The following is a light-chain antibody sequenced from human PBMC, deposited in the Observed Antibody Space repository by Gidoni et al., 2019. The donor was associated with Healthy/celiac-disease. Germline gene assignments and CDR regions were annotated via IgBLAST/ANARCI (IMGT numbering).Light chain of an antibody. V-gene: IGLV3-1*01. CDR2: QDS. Sequence: SYELTQPTSVSVSPGQTASITCSGDKLGDKYACWYQQKPGQSPVLVIYQDSKRPSGIPELFSGSTSGNTATLTISGTQAMDEADYYCQAWDSSTVVFGGGTKLTVL. CDR1: KLGDKY. CDR3: QAWDSSTVV. J-gene: IGLJ2*01.